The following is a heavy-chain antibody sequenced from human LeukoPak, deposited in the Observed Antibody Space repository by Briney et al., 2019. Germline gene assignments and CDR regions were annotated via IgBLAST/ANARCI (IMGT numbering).Heavy chain of an antibody. CDR3: ASAYCSSTSCYKRPSDAFDI. CDR2: IYSGGST. D-gene: IGHD2-2*02. Sequence: GGSLRLSCAASGFTVSSNYMSWVRQAPGKGLEWVSVIYSGGSTYYADSVKGRFTISRDNSKNTLYLQMNSLRAEDTAVYYCASAYCSSTSCYKRPSDAFDIWGQGTMVTVSS. CDR1: GFTVSSNY. J-gene: IGHJ3*02. V-gene: IGHV3-53*01.